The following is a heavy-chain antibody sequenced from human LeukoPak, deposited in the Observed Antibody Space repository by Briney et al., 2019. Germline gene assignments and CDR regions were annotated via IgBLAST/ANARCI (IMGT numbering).Heavy chain of an antibody. CDR1: GVSITYSNW. J-gene: IGHJ4*02. CDR3: ARGRLRLGELSSDPEADY. D-gene: IGHD3-16*02. CDR2: IHDDGGF. V-gene: IGHV4-4*02. Sequence: PSGTLSLTCAVSGVSITYSNWWSWVRQPPGKGLEWIGEIHDDGGFHCNPLLKGRVAMSMDRSQNQFSLRLSSVTAADTAVYYCARGRLRLGELSSDPEADYWGQGTLVTVSS.